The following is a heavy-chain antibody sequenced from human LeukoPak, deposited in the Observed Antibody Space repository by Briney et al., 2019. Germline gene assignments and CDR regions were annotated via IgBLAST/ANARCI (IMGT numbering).Heavy chain of an antibody. CDR3: ASQREEAYSSSSHAFDI. V-gene: IGHV1-69*13. Sequence: SVKVSCKASGGTFSSYAISWVRQAPGQGLERMGGIIPIFGTANYAQKFQGRVTITADESTSTAYMELSSLRSEDTAVYYCASQREEAYSSSSHAFDIWGQGTMVTVSS. J-gene: IGHJ3*02. D-gene: IGHD6-6*01. CDR2: IIPIFGTA. CDR1: GGTFSSYA.